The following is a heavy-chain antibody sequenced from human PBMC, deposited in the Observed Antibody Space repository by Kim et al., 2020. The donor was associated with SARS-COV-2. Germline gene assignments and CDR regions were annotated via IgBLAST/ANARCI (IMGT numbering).Heavy chain of an antibody. Sequence: SVRGKFTMSRDDSQSTAYLQMNSLKTEDTAVYYCTIVNPISGGWYDAFDIWGQGTMVTVSS. CDR3: TIVNPISGGWYDAFDI. J-gene: IGHJ3*02. V-gene: IGHV3-73*01. D-gene: IGHD6-19*01.